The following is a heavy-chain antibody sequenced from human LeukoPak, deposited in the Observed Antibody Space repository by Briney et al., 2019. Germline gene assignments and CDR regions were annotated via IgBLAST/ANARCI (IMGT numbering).Heavy chain of an antibody. V-gene: IGHV5-51*01. CDR3: ARRDWNGQYYFDF. CDR1: GSSFTTYW. Sequence: GESLKISCKGSGSSFTTYWIAWVRQMPGKGLECMGIIYPADSDTRYSPSSQGQVTISADKSITTAYLQWSSLKASDTAIYYCARRDWNGQYYFDFWGQGTLVTVSS. J-gene: IGHJ4*02. CDR2: IYPADSDT. D-gene: IGHD1-1*01.